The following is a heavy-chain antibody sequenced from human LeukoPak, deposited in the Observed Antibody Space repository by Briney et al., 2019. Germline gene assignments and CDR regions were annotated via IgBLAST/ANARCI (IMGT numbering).Heavy chain of an antibody. CDR2: ISGSGGST. CDR3: ARPDTRIVVVPAAIGV. V-gene: IGHV3-23*01. J-gene: IGHJ4*02. Sequence: PGGSLRLSCAASGFTFSSYAMSWVRQAPGKGLEWVSAISGSGGSTYYADSVKGRFTISRDNSKNTLYLQMNSLRAEDTAVYCCARPDTRIVVVPAAIGVWGQGTLVTVSS. CDR1: GFTFSSYA. D-gene: IGHD2-2*01.